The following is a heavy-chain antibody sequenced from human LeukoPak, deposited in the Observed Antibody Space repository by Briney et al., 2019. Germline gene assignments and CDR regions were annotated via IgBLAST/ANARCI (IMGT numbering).Heavy chain of an antibody. CDR1: GGSISSGGYY. CDR2: IYYSGST. D-gene: IGHD3-22*01. V-gene: IGHV4-31*03. Sequence: SSETLSLTCTVSGGSISSGGYYWSWIRQHPGKGLEWIGYIYYSGSTYYNPSHKSRVTISVDTSKNQFSLKLSSVTAADTAVYYCASLSSGYFPTFDYWGQGTLVTVSS. J-gene: IGHJ4*02. CDR3: ASLSSGYFPTFDY.